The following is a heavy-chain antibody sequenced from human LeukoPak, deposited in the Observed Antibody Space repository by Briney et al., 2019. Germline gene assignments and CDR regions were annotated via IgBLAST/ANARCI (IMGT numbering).Heavy chain of an antibody. CDR1: GFTFSSYG. Sequence: AGGSLRLSCAASGFTFSSYGMHWVRQAPGKGLAWVAVIWYDGSNKYYADSVKGRFTISRDNSKNTLYLQMNSLRAEDTAVYYCAKELHDYGGNPLDYWGQGTLVTVSS. CDR2: IWYDGSNK. D-gene: IGHD4-23*01. V-gene: IGHV3-33*06. J-gene: IGHJ4*02. CDR3: AKELHDYGGNPLDY.